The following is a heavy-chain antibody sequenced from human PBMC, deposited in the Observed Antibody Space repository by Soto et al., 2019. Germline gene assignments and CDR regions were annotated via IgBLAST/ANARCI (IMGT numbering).Heavy chain of an antibody. J-gene: IGHJ5*02. CDR1: GFTFNTYA. D-gene: IGHD5-12*01. V-gene: IGHV3-30-3*01. CDR2: ISYDGNNK. Sequence: QMQLVESGGGVVQPGRSLTLSCAASGFTFNTYAMVWVRQAPGKGLEWVTVISYDGNNKKYADSVKGRFSISRDNSKNTVYLQMNSLRVEDSAVYFCASDGSGNSGYYSVGWFDPWGQGTLVTVSS. CDR3: ASDGSGNSGYYSVGWFDP.